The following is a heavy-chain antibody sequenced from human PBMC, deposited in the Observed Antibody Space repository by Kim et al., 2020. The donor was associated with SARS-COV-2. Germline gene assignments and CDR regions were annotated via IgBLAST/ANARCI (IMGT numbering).Heavy chain of an antibody. Sequence: SETLSLTCTVSGVSISSGGHHWSSILQHPGKGLKCIGYIYYIGSTYYNPSLNSRVTTSVDTSKNQFSLKLSSVTAADTAVYYCARSRGSRVTMIVVVIDAFDIWGQGTMVTVSS. CDR3: ARSRGSRVTMIVVVIDAFDI. CDR2: IYYIGST. CDR1: GVSISSGGHH. D-gene: IGHD3-22*01. V-gene: IGHV4-31*03. J-gene: IGHJ3*02.